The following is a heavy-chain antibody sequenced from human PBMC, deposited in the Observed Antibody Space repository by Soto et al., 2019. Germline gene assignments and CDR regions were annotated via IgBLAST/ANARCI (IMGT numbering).Heavy chain of an antibody. Sequence: PGGSLSLSCAASGFTFSDYYMSWIRQAPGKGLEWVSYISSSGSTIYYADSVKGRFTISRDNAKNSLYLQMNSLRAEDTAVYYCARVKAREYSSSSDWFDPWGQGTLVTVSS. CDR1: GFTFSDYY. CDR2: ISSSGSTI. CDR3: ARVKAREYSSSSDWFDP. J-gene: IGHJ5*02. V-gene: IGHV3-11*01. D-gene: IGHD6-6*01.